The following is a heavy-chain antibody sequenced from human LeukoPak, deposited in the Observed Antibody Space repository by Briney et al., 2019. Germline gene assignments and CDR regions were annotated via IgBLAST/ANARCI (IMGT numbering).Heavy chain of an antibody. J-gene: IGHJ6*03. V-gene: IGHV3-21*01. D-gene: IGHD4-17*01. CDR1: GFTFSSYS. Sequence: GGSLRLSCAASGFTFSSYSMNWVRQAPGKGLEWVSSISSSSSYIYYADSVKGRFTISRDNAKNSLYLQMNSLRAEDTAVYYCARETTVTTRVYVYYYMDVWGKGTTVTVSS. CDR3: ARETTVTTRVYVYYYMDV. CDR2: ISSSSSYI.